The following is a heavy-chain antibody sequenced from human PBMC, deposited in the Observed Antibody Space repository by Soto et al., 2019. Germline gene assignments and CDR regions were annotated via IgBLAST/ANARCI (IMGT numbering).Heavy chain of an antibody. J-gene: IGHJ4*02. CDR2: VSGSGGRT. Sequence: EVQLLESGGGSVQPGGSLRLSCSASAFTFTNHAMNWVRQAPGKGLEWVSGVSGSGGRTSYADSVKGRFTISRDNSKNTLSLQTNSLRAADTAIYFCARRARDGYHSPIDYWGQGTLVTVSS. CDR3: ARRARDGYHSPIDY. V-gene: IGHV3-23*01. D-gene: IGHD5-12*01. CDR1: AFTFTNHA.